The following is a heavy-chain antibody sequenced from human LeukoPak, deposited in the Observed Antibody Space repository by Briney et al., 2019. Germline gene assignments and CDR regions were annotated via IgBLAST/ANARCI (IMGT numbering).Heavy chain of an antibody. Sequence: ASVKVSCKASGGTFSSYAISWVRQAPGQGLEWMGWVSAYADDTNYVQKFRGRITMTTDTSTSTAYVELRSLRSDDTAVYYCARDCIGCLGFDYWGQGTLVTVSS. CDR1: GGTFSSYA. V-gene: IGHV1-18*01. CDR3: ARDCIGCLGFDY. J-gene: IGHJ4*02. D-gene: IGHD5/OR15-5a*01. CDR2: VSAYADDT.